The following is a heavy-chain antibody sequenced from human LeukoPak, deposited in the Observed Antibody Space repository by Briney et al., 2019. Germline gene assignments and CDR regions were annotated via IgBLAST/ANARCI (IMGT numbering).Heavy chain of an antibody. CDR1: GFTFSSYS. Sequence: GSLRLSCAASGFTFSSYSMNWVRQAPGKGLEWVSSISSSSSYIYYADSVKGRFTISRDNAKNSLYLQMNSLRAEDTAVYYCARDQEYCGGDCYDAFDIWGQGTMVTVSS. CDR3: ARDQEYCGGDCYDAFDI. D-gene: IGHD2-21*02. CDR2: ISSSSSYI. J-gene: IGHJ3*02. V-gene: IGHV3-21*01.